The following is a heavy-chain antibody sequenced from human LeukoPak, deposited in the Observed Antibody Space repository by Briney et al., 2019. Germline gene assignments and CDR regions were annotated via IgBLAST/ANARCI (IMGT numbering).Heavy chain of an antibody. CDR1: GFTFDGHT. J-gene: IGHJ4*02. D-gene: IGHD1-1*01. V-gene: IGHV3-23*01. Sequence: GGSLRLSCAASGFTFDGHTMSGVRQAPGKGLEWVSAVSASGFSTYDADSVQGRFAISRDNSKNMVYLQMNSLRVEDTAVYYCARDSARRGTFFGHWGRGILVTVSS. CDR2: VSASGFST. CDR3: ARDSARRGTFFGH.